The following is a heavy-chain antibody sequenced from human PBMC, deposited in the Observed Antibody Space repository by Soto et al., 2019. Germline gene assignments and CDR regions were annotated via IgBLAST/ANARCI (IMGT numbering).Heavy chain of an antibody. Sequence: SGPTLVNPTETLTLTCTVSGFSLSNARMGVSWIRQPPGKALEWLAHIFSNDEKSYSTSLKSRLTISKDTSKSQVVLTMTNMDPVDTATYYCARMKVVVPAAIPQPPTSYYGMDVWGQGTTVTVSS. J-gene: IGHJ6*02. CDR3: ARMKVVVPAAIPQPPTSYYGMDV. D-gene: IGHD2-2*01. CDR1: GFSLSNARMG. V-gene: IGHV2-26*01. CDR2: IFSNDEK.